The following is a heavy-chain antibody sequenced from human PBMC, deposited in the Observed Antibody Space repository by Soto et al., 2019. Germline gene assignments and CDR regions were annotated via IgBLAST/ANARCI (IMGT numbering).Heavy chain of an antibody. Sequence: QVQLMESGGGVVQPGGSLRLSYVTSGFTFSRYSMHWFRQAPGKGLEWVAVTSSDGGTKFYADSVKGRFTISRDNSKNPLHLQMHSLRAEDTAVYYCARDIASPILWGAFDIWGQGTMVTLSS. CDR3: ARDIASPILWGAFDI. D-gene: IGHD3-16*01. J-gene: IGHJ3*02. CDR1: GFTFSRYS. V-gene: IGHV3-30-3*01. CDR2: TSSDGGTK.